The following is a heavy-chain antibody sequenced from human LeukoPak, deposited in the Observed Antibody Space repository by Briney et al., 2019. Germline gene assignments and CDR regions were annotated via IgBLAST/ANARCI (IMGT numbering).Heavy chain of an antibody. Sequence: GGSLRLSCAASGFTFSSYAMSWVRQAPGKGLEWVSAISGSGGSTYYADSVKARFTISRDNSKNTLYLQMNSLRAEDTAVYYCAKDRLTIFGVVTDAFDICGQGTMVTVSS. CDR2: ISGSGGST. D-gene: IGHD3-3*01. CDR3: AKDRLTIFGVVTDAFDI. V-gene: IGHV3-23*01. J-gene: IGHJ3*02. CDR1: GFTFSSYA.